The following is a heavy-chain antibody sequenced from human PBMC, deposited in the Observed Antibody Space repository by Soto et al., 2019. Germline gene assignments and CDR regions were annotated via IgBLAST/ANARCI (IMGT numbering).Heavy chain of an antibody. V-gene: IGHV4-31*03. CDR3: AREGIAAAAHVFDI. CDR1: GGSISSGGYY. J-gene: IGHJ3*02. CDR2: IYYSGST. D-gene: IGHD6-13*01. Sequence: PSETLSLTCTVSGGSISSGGYYWSWIRQHPGKGLEWIGYIYYSGSTYYNPSLKSRVTISVDTSKNQFSLKLSSVTAADTAVYYCAREGIAAAAHVFDIWGQGTMVTVSS.